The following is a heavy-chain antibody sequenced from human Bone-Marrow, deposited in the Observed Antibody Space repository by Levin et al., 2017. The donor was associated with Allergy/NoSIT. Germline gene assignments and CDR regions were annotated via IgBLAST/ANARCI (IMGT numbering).Heavy chain of an antibody. Sequence: GESLKISCAASGFTFSSYAMHWVRQAPGKGLEWVAVISYDGSNKYYADSVKGRFTISRDNSKNTLYLQMNSLRAEDTAVYYCARDQGAGGSEAQNYYYYGMDGWGQGTTVTVSS. V-gene: IGHV3-30-3*01. CDR1: GFTFSSYA. CDR3: ARDQGAGGSEAQNYYYYGMDG. D-gene: IGHD1-26*01. CDR2: ISYDGSNK. J-gene: IGHJ6*02.